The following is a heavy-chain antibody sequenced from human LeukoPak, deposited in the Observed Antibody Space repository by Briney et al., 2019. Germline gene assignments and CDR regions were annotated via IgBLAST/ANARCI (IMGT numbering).Heavy chain of an antibody. V-gene: IGHV3-23*01. Sequence: GSLRLSCAASGFTFSSYAMSWVRQAPGKGLEWVSVISGSGCSTYYADSVKGRFTISRDNSKNTLYLQMNNLRAEDTAVYYCARDVTGALDYWGQGTLVTVSS. CDR2: ISGSGCST. J-gene: IGHJ4*02. CDR3: ARDVTGALDY. CDR1: GFTFSSYA. D-gene: IGHD7-27*01.